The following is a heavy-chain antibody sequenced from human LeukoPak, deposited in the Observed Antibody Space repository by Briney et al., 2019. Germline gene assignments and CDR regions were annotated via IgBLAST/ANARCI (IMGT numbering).Heavy chain of an antibody. J-gene: IGHJ4*01. D-gene: IGHD3-16*01. Sequence: GGSLRLSCAASGFTFSSYEMNWVRQAPGKGLEWLSFIGISESVTRYADSVRGRFTISRDNAKDSLYLQMNSLRVEDTAVYYCTTDPLGGQEFYCLGHGTLVTVSS. CDR2: IGISESVT. V-gene: IGHV3-48*03. CDR3: TTDPLGGQEFYC. CDR1: GFTFSSYE.